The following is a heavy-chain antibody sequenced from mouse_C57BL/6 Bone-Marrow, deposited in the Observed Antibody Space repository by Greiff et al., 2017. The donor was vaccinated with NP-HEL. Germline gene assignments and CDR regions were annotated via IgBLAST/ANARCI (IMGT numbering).Heavy chain of an antibody. CDR3: AGAYYSNYRFAY. CDR2: IWGGGST. Sequence: VQLKESGPGLVAPSQSLSITCTVSGFSLTSYGVDWVRQPPGKGLEWLGVIWGGGSTNYNSALMSRLSISTDNSKSQVFLKMNSLQTDDTAMYYCAGAYYSNYRFAYWGQGTLVTVSA. D-gene: IGHD2-5*01. CDR1: GFSLTSYG. J-gene: IGHJ3*01. V-gene: IGHV2-9*01.